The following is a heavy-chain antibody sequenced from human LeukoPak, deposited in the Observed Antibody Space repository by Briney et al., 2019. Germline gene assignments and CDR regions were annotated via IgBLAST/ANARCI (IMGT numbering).Heavy chain of an antibody. CDR1: GGSISSYY. Sequence: PSETLSLTCTVSGGSISSYYWSWIRQPPGKGLEWIGYIYYSGSTNYNPSLKSRVTISVDTSKNQFSLKLSSVTAADTAVYYCARSNRVVAARPWWFDPWGQGTLVTVSS. CDR2: IYYSGST. D-gene: IGHD6-6*01. V-gene: IGHV4-59*01. J-gene: IGHJ5*02. CDR3: ARSNRVVAARPWWFDP.